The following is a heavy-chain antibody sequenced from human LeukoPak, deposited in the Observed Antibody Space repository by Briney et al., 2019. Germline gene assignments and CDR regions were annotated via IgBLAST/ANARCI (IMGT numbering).Heavy chain of an antibody. V-gene: IGHV4-39*01. D-gene: IGHD2-15*01. CDR1: GGSISSSSYY. Sequence: SETLSLTCTVSGGSISSSSYYWGWIRQPPGKGLEWIGSIYYSGSTYYNPSLKSRVTISVDTSKNQFSLKLSSVNAADTAVYYCARLGCSGGSCYDDHWGQGTLVTVSS. CDR2: IYYSGST. J-gene: IGHJ4*02. CDR3: ARLGCSGGSCYDDH.